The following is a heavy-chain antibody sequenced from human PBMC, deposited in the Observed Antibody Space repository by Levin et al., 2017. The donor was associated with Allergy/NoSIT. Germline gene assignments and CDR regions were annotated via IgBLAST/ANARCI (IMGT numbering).Heavy chain of an antibody. V-gene: IGHV5-51*01. CDR1: GYSFGAYW. J-gene: IGHJ2*01. Sequence: SCQGSGYSFGAYWIAWVRQRPGPFLSFLFLLSPFPSSPLSLPSFQGQVTISADESIRTAYMQWSSLKSSDTAMYYCARGFSYDWHFDVWGRGTLVTVSS. CDR2: LSPFPSSP. D-gene: IGHD1-26*01. CDR3: ARGFSYDWHFDV.